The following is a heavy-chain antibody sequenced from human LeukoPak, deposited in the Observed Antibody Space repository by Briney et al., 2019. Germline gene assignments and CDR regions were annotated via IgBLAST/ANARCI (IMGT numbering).Heavy chain of an antibody. CDR2: ISGSGGST. Sequence: GSLRLSCAASGFTFSSYAMSWVRQAPGKGLEWVSAISGSGGSTYYADSVKGRFTISRDNSKNTVYLQMNSLRAEDTAVYYCAKGGRSSSWYLAYFDYWGQGTLVTVSS. CDR3: AKGGRSSSWYLAYFDY. CDR1: GFTFSSYA. D-gene: IGHD6-13*01. J-gene: IGHJ4*02. V-gene: IGHV3-23*01.